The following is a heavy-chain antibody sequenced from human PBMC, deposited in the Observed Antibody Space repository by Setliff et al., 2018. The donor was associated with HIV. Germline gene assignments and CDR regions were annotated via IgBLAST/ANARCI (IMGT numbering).Heavy chain of an antibody. CDR2: IYYSGVT. Sequence: SETLSLTCTVSGGSISSYYWSWIRQPPGKGLEWIGYIYYSGVTNYNPSLKSRVTISLDTSKNQFSLKLSSVTAADTAVYYCASYDILTGYYGHYFDYWGQGTLVTVSS. D-gene: IGHD3-9*01. V-gene: IGHV4-59*08. CDR1: GGSISSYY. CDR3: ASYDILTGYYGHYFDY. J-gene: IGHJ4*02.